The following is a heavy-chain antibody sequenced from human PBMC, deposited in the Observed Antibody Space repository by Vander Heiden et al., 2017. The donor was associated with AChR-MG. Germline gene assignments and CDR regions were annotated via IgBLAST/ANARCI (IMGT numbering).Heavy chain of an antibody. CDR2: IIPILGIA. V-gene: IGHV1-69*02. CDR3: ARVDSSGDYYYYYGMDV. D-gene: IGHD6-19*01. Sequence: QVQLVQSGAEVKKPGSSVKVSCTASGGTFSSYTISWVRQAPGQGLEWMGRIIPILGIANYAQKFQGRVTITADKSTSTAYMELSSLRSEDTAVYYCARVDSSGDYYYYYGMDVWGQGTTVTVSS. CDR1: GGTFSSYT. J-gene: IGHJ6*02.